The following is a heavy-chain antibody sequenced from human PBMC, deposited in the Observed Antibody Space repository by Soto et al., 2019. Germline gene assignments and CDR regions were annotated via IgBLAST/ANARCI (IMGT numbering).Heavy chain of an antibody. D-gene: IGHD6-19*01. CDR2: INHSGST. CDR1: GGSFSGYY. Sequence: QVQLQQWGAGLLKPSETLSLTCAVYGGSFSGYYWSWIRQPPGKGLEWIGEINHSGSTNYNPSLKSRVTISVDTSKNQFSLKLSSVTAADTAVYYCARGRAGPFSLRWFDPWGQGTLVTVSS. J-gene: IGHJ5*02. V-gene: IGHV4-34*01. CDR3: ARGRAGPFSLRWFDP.